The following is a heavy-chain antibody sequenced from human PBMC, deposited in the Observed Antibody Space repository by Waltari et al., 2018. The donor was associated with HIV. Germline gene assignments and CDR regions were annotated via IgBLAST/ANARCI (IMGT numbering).Heavy chain of an antibody. V-gene: IGHV4-34*01. CDR1: GETFSGYY. Sequence: QVQLRQWGAGLLRPSETLSLTCAVYGETFSGYYWIWIRHPPGKGLEWIGEINQSGRTNYNPSLKSRVTMSVDTSKNQFSLRLNFVTAADTAVYYCARVNQDGGNSEPLDYWGQGTLVTVSS. D-gene: IGHD2-21*02. CDR3: ARVNQDGGNSEPLDY. J-gene: IGHJ4*02. CDR2: INQSGRT.